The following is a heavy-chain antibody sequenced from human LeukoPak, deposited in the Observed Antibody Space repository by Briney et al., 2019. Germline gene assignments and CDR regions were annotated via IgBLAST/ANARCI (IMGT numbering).Heavy chain of an antibody. CDR2: IYHSGST. CDR1: GGSISSGGYS. D-gene: IGHD5-18*01. J-gene: IGHJ5*02. CDR3: AREGIQDNWFDP. Sequence: SQTLSLTCAVSGGSISSGGYSWSWIRQPPGKGLEWIGYIYHSGSTYYNPSLKSRVTISVDTSKNQFSLKLSSVTAADTAVYYCAREGIQDNWFDPWGQGTLVTVSS. V-gene: IGHV4-30-2*01.